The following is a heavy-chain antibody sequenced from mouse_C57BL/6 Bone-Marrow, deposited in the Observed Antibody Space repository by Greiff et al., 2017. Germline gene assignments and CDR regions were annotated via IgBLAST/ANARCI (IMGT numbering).Heavy chain of an antibody. CDR3: ARTYYSNYWYFDV. V-gene: IGHV1-55*01. D-gene: IGHD2-5*01. Sequence: QVQLQQPGAELVKPGASVKMSCKASGYTFTSYCITWVKQRPGQGLEWIGDIYPGSGSTNYNEKFKSKATLTVDTSSSTAYMQLSSLTSEDSAVYDCARTYYSNYWYFDVWGTGTPVTVSS. J-gene: IGHJ1*03. CDR1: GYTFTSYC. CDR2: IYPGSGST.